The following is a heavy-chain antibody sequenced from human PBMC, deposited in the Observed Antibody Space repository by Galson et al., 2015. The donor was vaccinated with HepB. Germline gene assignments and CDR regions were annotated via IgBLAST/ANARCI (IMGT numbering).Heavy chain of an antibody. CDR3: ARTSSDNQGFDM. CDR1: GYTFTNFG. CDR2: ISTYSGYT. J-gene: IGHJ3*02. V-gene: IGHV1-18*01. D-gene: IGHD2-2*01. Sequence: SVKVSCKASGYTFTNFGITWVRQAPGQGLEWMGWISTYSGYTKYARQFQGGVTMTTETSTEIAYMELRSLRSDDTAVYYCARTSSDNQGFDMWRQGTMSTVSS.